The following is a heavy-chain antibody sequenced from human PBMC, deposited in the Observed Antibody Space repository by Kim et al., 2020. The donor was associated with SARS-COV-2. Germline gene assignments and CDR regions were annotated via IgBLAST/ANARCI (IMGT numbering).Heavy chain of an antibody. D-gene: IGHD3-9*01. V-gene: IGHV4-59*01. Sequence: SETLSLTCTVSGGSISSYYWSWIRQPPGKGLEWIGYIYYSGSTNYNPSLKSRVTISVDTSKNQFSLKLSSVTAADTAVYYCARLVKYYDILTGYQYYYGMDVWGQGTTVTVSS. J-gene: IGHJ6*02. CDR2: IYYSGST. CDR1: GGSISSYY. CDR3: ARLVKYYDILTGYQYYYGMDV.